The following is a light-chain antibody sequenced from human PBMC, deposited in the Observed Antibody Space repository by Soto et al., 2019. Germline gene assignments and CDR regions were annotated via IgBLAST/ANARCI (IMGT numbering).Light chain of an antibody. CDR2: WAS. J-gene: IGKJ2*01. CDR3: QQYYSPPYT. CDR1: QSVLYSSNNKND. Sequence: DIVMTQSPDSLAVSLGERATINCKSSQSVLYSSNNKNDLGWYQQKPGQPPKLLIYWASTRESGVPDRFSGSGSATDFTLTIISLQAEDVAVYYCQQYYSPPYTFGQGTKLEIK. V-gene: IGKV4-1*01.